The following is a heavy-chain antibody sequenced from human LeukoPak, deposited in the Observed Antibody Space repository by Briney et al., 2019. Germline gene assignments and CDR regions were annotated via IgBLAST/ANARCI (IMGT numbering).Heavy chain of an antibody. Sequence: GASVTVSCQASGFTLTHWFMHWVRQAPGRGPEWMGAIFSSGGRTINAQRLQRRITITRDTSTNTVYMDLSSLRSDDTAVYYCAREAGEVSNPEKKFDFWGQGTLVIVSS. V-gene: IGHV1-46*01. CDR2: IFSSGGRT. CDR1: GFTLTHWF. D-gene: IGHD2-21*01. CDR3: AREAGEVSNPEKKFDF. J-gene: IGHJ4*02.